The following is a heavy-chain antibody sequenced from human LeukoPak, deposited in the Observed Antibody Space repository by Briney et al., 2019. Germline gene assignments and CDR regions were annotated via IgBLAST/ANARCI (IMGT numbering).Heavy chain of an antibody. CDR3: ASVSRWLQLQGGY. J-gene: IGHJ4*02. CDR1: GFTFSTYA. CDR2: ISFDGSNT. V-gene: IGHV3-30-3*01. Sequence: QPGGSLRLSCVASGFTFSTYAMHWVRQAPGKGLEWVAVISFDGSNTYYADSVKGRFTISRGNSKSTLDLQMNSLRVEDTAVYYCASVSRWLQLQGGYWGQGTLVTVSS. D-gene: IGHD5-24*01.